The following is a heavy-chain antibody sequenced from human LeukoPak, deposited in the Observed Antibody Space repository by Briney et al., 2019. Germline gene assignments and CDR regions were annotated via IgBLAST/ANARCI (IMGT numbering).Heavy chain of an antibody. CDR2: INPNSGGT. CDR1: GYTFTGYY. CDR3: ARELIAAAGRTNWFDP. Sequence: GASVKVSCKASGYTFTGYYMHWVRQAPGQGLEWMGWINPNSGGTNYAQKFQGRVTMTRYTSISTAYMELSRLRSDDTAVYYCARELIAAAGRTNWFDPWGQGTLVTVSS. V-gene: IGHV1-2*02. D-gene: IGHD6-13*01. J-gene: IGHJ5*02.